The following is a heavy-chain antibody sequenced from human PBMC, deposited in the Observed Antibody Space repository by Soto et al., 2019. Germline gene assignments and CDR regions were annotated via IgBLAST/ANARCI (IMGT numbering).Heavy chain of an antibody. V-gene: IGHV5-51*01. CDR1: GYSFNSHW. CDR2: IYPGDSDI. J-gene: IGHJ5*02. Sequence: PGESLKISCKGSGYSFNSHWIGWVRQVPGKGLEWMGIIYPGDSDIRYSPSFQGQVTISADKSISTAYLQWSSLKASDTAMYYCARNPGTNWFDPWGQGTLVTVSS. CDR3: ARNPGTNWFDP. D-gene: IGHD1-26*01.